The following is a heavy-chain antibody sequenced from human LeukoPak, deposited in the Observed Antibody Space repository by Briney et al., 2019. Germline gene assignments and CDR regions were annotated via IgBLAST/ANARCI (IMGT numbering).Heavy chain of an antibody. CDR2: INSDGSST. D-gene: IGHD3-22*01. V-gene: IGHV3-74*01. CDR1: GFTFSSYW. J-gene: IGHJ4*02. CDR3: ARVAHYYDSSGYYSY. Sequence: GGSLRLSCAAPGFTFSSYWMHWVRQAPGKGLVWVSRINSDGSSTSYADSVKGRFTISRDNAKNTLYLQMNSLRAEDTAVYYCARVAHYYDSSGYYSYWGQGTLVTVSS.